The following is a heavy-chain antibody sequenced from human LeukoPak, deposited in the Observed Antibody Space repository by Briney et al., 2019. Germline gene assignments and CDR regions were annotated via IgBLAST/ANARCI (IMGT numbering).Heavy chain of an antibody. J-gene: IGHJ6*03. CDR2: IYHSGST. D-gene: IGHD2-8*01. CDR1: GDSISSGGYY. Sequence: PSETLSLTCTVSGDSISSGGYYWSWIRQPPGKGLEWISYIYHSGSTYYNPSIKSPVTISVDRSKNQFSLKLSSVTAADTAVYYCARDLLYPRGYYYMDVWGKGTKVTVCS. V-gene: IGHV4-30-2*01. CDR3: ARDLLYPRGYYYMDV.